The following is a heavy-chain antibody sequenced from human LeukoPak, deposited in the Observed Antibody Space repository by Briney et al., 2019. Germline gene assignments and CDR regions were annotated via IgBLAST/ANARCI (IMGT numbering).Heavy chain of an antibody. Sequence: GGSLRLSCAASGFTVSSDYMSWVRQAPGKGLECVSVLSSGGSTYYANSVKGRFTISRDNFKNTLYLQMNSLRAEDTAVYYCARDFRSETDYWGQGTLVTVSS. V-gene: IGHV3-53*05. J-gene: IGHJ4*02. CDR3: ARDFRSETDY. CDR2: LSSGGST. CDR1: GFTVSSDY.